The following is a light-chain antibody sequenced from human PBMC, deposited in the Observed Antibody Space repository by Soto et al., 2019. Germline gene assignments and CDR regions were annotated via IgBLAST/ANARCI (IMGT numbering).Light chain of an antibody. Sequence: DIQVTQSPSSLSASVGDSVTITCRTSQDISYYLNWYQQKQGKAPKLLIYGALHLQSGVVSRFSGSGSGTDFTLTISSLQPEDFATYYCQQSYSPLSAFGQGTKVEIK. CDR1: QDISYY. CDR2: GAL. CDR3: QQSYSPLSA. V-gene: IGKV1-39*01. J-gene: IGKJ1*01.